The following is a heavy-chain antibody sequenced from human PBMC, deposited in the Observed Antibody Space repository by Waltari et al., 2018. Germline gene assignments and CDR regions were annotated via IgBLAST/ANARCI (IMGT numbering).Heavy chain of an antibody. Sequence: EVQLVQSGGGLMQPGVSLRLSCAASGLSVRTSYMAWVRRGPGKGLAWVSLLYRSGYTHYADSVTGRFTVSSYDSHNTLFLQMSGLRAEDTAVYYCASGNLESSGYYNFWGQGTLVTVSS. V-gene: IGHV3-53*01. J-gene: IGHJ4*02. CDR1: GLSVRTSY. D-gene: IGHD5-12*01. CDR2: LYRSGYT. CDR3: ASGNLESSGYYNF.